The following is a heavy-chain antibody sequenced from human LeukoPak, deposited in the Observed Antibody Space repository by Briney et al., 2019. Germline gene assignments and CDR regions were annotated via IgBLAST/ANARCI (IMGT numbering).Heavy chain of an antibody. V-gene: IGHV4-4*07. Sequence: SETLSLTCTVSGGSISSYYWRWIRQPAGKGLEWIGRIYTSGSTNYNPSLKSRVTMSVDTSKNQFSLKLSSVTAADTAVYYCARGGSGWANTYYFDYWGQGTLVTVSS. CDR1: GGSISSYY. CDR2: IYTSGST. CDR3: ARGGSGWANTYYFDY. J-gene: IGHJ4*02. D-gene: IGHD6-19*01.